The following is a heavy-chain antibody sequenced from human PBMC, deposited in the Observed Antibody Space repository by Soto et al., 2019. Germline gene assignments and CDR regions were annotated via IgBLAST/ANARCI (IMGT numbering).Heavy chain of an antibody. D-gene: IGHD4-17*01. CDR3: ATLLLDYGDHYYQGLDV. CDR1: GFPFTSYS. V-gene: IGHV3-23*01. CDR2: IGVSGGTT. Sequence: EVQLLESGGGLVQPGGSLRLSCAASGFPFTSYSMTWVRQAPGKGLEWVSAIGVSGGTTHYADSVKGRFTISRDNSKDKLYLQLKSLGADDTAVYYCATLLLDYGDHYYQGLDVWGPGTTVTVS. J-gene: IGHJ6*02.